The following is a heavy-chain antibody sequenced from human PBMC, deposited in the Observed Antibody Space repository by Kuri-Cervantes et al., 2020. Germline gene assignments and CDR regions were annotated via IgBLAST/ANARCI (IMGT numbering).Heavy chain of an antibody. CDR1: GYTFTSYG. CDR3: ASRGYGYGYDYYYGMDV. D-gene: IGHD5-18*01. Sequence: ASVKVSCKASGYTFTSYGISWVRQAPGQGLEWMGWISAYNGNTNYAQKLQGRVTITADESTSTAYMELSSLRSEDTAVYYCASRGYGYGYDYYYGMDVWGQGTTVTVSS. CDR2: ISAYNGNT. V-gene: IGHV1-18*01. J-gene: IGHJ6*02.